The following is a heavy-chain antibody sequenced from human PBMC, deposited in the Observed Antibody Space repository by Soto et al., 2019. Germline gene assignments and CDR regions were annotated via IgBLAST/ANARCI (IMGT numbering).Heavy chain of an antibody. V-gene: IGHV1-58*01. CDR1: GFTFTSSA. CDR3: AEDRFWGPYCYFGMDV. CDR2: IVVGSGNT. J-gene: IGHJ6*04. D-gene: IGHD3-16*01. Sequence: GASVKVSCKASGFTFTSSAVQWVRQARGQRLEWIGWIVVGSGNTNYAQKFQERVTITRDMSTSTAYMELSSLRSEDKAVYYCAEDRFWGPYCYFGMDVWGEGTTVTVSS.